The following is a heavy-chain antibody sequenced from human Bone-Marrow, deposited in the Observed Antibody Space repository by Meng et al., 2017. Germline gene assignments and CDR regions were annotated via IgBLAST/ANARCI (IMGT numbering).Heavy chain of an antibody. Sequence: QQVQFRAEVKTRGASVKVSCKASGYTVPDYWLHWVRRAPGRGLEWMGRINPKSGDPHYAQRFQGRVTMTGDTPISTAYMELRGLRPDDTAMYYCARDEAISAVGKLFSDYWGQGTPVTVSS. V-gene: IGHV1-2*06. J-gene: IGHJ4*02. CDR2: INPKSGDP. CDR1: GYTVPDYW. D-gene: IGHD6-13*01. CDR3: ARDEAISAVGKLFSDY.